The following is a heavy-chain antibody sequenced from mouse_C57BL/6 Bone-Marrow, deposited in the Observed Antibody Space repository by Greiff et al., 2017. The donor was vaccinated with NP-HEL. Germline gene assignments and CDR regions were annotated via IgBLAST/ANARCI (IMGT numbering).Heavy chain of an antibody. D-gene: IGHD1-1*01. CDR2: ISYDGSN. CDR1: GYSITSGYY. J-gene: IGHJ1*03. Sequence: EVQLVESGPGLVKPSQSLSLTCSVTGYSITSGYYWNWLRQFPGNKLEWMGYISYDGSNNYNPSLKNRISITRATSKNQFFLKLYSVTTEDTATYYCARAPPFYDGSSYVLYWYFDVWGTGTTVTVSS. V-gene: IGHV3-6*01. CDR3: ARAPPFYDGSSYVLYWYFDV.